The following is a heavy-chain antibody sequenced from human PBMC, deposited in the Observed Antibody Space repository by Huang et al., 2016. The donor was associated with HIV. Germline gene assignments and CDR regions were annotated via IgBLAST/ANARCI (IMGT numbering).Heavy chain of an antibody. CDR1: GFSLSTSAVG. CDR2: IYWNDEK. Sequence: QITLKESGPILVKPTETLTVTCTFSGFSLSTSAVGVGWIRQPPGKALEWLTVIYWNDEKRYSPSLRTRVTITKDTSNEQVVLTLTNMDPMDTCTYYCAVTFTSGSFDYWGQGTLVTVSS. D-gene: IGHD3-10*01. J-gene: IGHJ4*02. CDR3: AVTFTSGSFDY. V-gene: IGHV2-5*01.